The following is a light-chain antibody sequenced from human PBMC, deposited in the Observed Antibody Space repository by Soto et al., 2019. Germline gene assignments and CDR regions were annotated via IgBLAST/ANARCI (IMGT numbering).Light chain of an antibody. CDR3: QHSFNTPLT. CDR1: QNISNY. V-gene: IGKV1-39*01. J-gene: IGKJ4*01. Sequence: DIQMTQSPSSLSASVGDKVTITCRASQNISNYLNWYQQKPRKAPKVLIYAASSLQSGVPSRFSGSGSGTDFTLTISSLQPEDFASYFCQHSFNTPLTFGGGTKVDIK. CDR2: AAS.